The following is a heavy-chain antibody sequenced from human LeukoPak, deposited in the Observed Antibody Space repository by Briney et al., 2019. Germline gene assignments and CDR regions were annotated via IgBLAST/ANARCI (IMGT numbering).Heavy chain of an antibody. Sequence: ASVKVSCKASGGTFSSYAISWVRQAPGQGLEWMGGIIPIFGTANYAQKFQGRVTITADESTSTAYMELSSLRSEDTAVYYCARERWGLDDAFDIWGQGTMVTVSS. D-gene: IGHD1-26*01. CDR1: GGTFSSYA. V-gene: IGHV1-69*13. J-gene: IGHJ3*02. CDR3: ARERWGLDDAFDI. CDR2: IIPIFGTA.